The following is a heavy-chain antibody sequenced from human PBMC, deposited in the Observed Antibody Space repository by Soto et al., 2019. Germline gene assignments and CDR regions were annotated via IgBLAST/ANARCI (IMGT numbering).Heavy chain of an antibody. J-gene: IGHJ3*02. CDR2: INPNSGGT. V-gene: IGHV1-2*02. D-gene: IGHD1-26*01. CDR1: GYTFTGYY. Sequence: ASVKVSCKASGYTFTGYYMHWVRQAPGQGLEWMGWINPNSGGTNYAQKFQGRVTMTRDTSISTAYMELSRLRSDDTAVYYCARVRSGSSRSSAFDIWGQGTMVTVSS. CDR3: ARVRSGSSRSSAFDI.